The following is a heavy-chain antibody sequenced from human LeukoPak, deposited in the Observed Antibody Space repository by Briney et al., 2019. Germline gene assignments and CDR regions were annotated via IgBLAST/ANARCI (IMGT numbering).Heavy chain of an antibody. D-gene: IGHD5-12*01. CDR1: GFTFSDYY. J-gene: IGHJ4*02. CDR3: GKLWATIEDY. Sequence: GGSLRLSCAASGFTFSDYYMSWIRQAPGKGLEWVSYISSSGSTIYYADSVKGRFTISRDNAKSSLYLQMNSLRAEDTAVYYCGKLWATIEDYWGQGTLVTVSS. CDR2: ISSSGSTI. V-gene: IGHV3-11*01.